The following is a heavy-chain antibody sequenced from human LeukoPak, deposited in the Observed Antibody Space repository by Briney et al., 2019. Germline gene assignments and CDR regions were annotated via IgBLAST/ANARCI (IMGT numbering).Heavy chain of an antibody. Sequence: PGGSLRLSCAASGFTFSSYWMSWVRQAPGKGLEWVANIKQDGSEKYYVDSVKGRFTISRDNAKNSLYLQMNSLRAEDTAVYYCAGDGTTGTTGDWFDPWGQGTLVTVSS. V-gene: IGHV3-7*01. CDR2: IKQDGSEK. J-gene: IGHJ5*02. CDR3: AGDGTTGTTGDWFDP. D-gene: IGHD1-1*01. CDR1: GFTFSSYW.